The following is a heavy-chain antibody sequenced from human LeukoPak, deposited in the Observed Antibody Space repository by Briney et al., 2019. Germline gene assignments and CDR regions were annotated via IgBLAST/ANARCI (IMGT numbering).Heavy chain of an antibody. V-gene: IGHV3-43*01. CDR2: ISWDGGST. Sequence: GGSLRLSCAASGFTFDDYTMHWVRQAPGKGLEWVSLISWDGGSTYYADSVKGRFTISRDNSKNSLYLQMNSLRTEDTALYYCANEDSSGYYYFDYWGQGTLVTVSS. CDR3: ANEDSSGYYYFDY. J-gene: IGHJ4*02. D-gene: IGHD3-22*01. CDR1: GFTFDDYT.